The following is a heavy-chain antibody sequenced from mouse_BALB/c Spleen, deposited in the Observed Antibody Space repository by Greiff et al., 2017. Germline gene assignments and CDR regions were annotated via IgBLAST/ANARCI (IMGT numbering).Heavy chain of an antibody. J-gene: IGHJ3*01. D-gene: IGHD2-1*01. CDR1: GYSFTSYW. V-gene: IGHV1S126*01. Sequence: VQLQQSGPQLVRPGASVKISCKASGYSFTSYWMHWVKQRPGQGLEWIGMIDPSDSETRLNQKFKDKATLTVDKSSSTAYMQLSSPTSEDSGVYYCARDGNYSLFAYWGQGTLVTVSA. CDR2: IDPSDSET. CDR3: ARDGNYSLFAY.